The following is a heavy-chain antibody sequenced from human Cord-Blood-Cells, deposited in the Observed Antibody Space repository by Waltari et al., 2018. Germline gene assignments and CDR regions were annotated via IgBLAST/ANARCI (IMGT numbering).Heavy chain of an antibody. V-gene: IGHV3-30*04. D-gene: IGHD2-8*01. CDR1: GFTFSSYA. CDR2: ISYYVSNK. Sequence: QVQLVESGGGVVQPGRSLRLSCAASGFTFSSYAMHWVRQAPGKGLECVAVISYYVSNKYYADSVKGRFTISRDNSKNTLYLQMNSLRAEDTAVYYCARGGMTTNDSSFDYWGQGTLVTVSS. CDR3: ARGGMTTNDSSFDY. J-gene: IGHJ4*02.